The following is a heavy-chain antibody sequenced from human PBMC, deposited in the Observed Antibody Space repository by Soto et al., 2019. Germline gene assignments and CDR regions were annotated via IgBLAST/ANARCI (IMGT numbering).Heavy chain of an antibody. D-gene: IGHD3-10*01. V-gene: IGHV1-8*01. CDR2: MNPNSGNT. J-gene: IGHJ3*02. CDR1: GYTFTSYD. Sequence: QVQLVQSRAEVKKPGASVKVSCKASGYTFTSYDINWVRQVTGQALEWMGWMNPNSGNTGYAQKFQGRVTITRNTSISTAYMELSSLRSEDTAVFYCARGINYYDSGDDAFDIWGQGTMVTVSS. CDR3: ARGINYYDSGDDAFDI.